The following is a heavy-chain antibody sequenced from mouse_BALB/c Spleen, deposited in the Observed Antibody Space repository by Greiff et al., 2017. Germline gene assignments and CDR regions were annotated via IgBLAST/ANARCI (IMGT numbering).Heavy chain of an antibody. Sequence: EVKLMESGPGLVKPSQSLSLTCSVTGYSITSGYYWNWIRQFPGNKLEWMGYISYDGSNNYNPSLKNRISITRDTSKNQFFLKLNSVTTEDTATYYCAREGLGFSWFAYWGQGTLVTVSA. J-gene: IGHJ3*01. CDR3: AREGLGFSWFAY. CDR1: GYSITSGYY. D-gene: IGHD4-1*01. V-gene: IGHV3-6*02. CDR2: ISYDGSN.